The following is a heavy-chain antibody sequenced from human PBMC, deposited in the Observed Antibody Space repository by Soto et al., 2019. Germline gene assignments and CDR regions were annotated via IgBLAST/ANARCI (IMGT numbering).Heavy chain of an antibody. CDR3: ARDRAGTIFGVVTGYYYYMDV. V-gene: IGHV1-18*01. Sequence: ASVKVSCKACGYTFTSYGISWVRQAPGQGLEWMGWISAYNGNTNYAQKLQGRVTMTTDTSTSTAYMELRSMRSDDTAVYYCARDRAGTIFGVVTGYYYYMDVWGKGTTVTVSS. CDR1: GYTFTSYG. J-gene: IGHJ6*03. D-gene: IGHD3-3*01. CDR2: ISAYNGNT.